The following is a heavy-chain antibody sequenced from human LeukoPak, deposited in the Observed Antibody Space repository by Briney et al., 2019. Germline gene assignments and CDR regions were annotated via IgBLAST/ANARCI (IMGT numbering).Heavy chain of an antibody. J-gene: IGHJ4*02. D-gene: IGHD5-18*01. CDR2: INTDGSST. V-gene: IGHV3-74*01. CDR3: ARDRVDTAMFDY. Sequence: GGSLRLSCAASGFTFSSYWMHWVRQAPGKGLVWVSRINTDGSSTSYADSVKGRFTISRDNAKNTLYLQMNSLRAEDTAVYYCARDRVDTAMFDYWGQGTLVTVSS. CDR1: GFTFSSYW.